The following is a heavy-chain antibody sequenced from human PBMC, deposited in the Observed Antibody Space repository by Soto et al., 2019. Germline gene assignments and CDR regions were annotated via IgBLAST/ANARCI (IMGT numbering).Heavy chain of an antibody. Sequence: EVQLVESGGGLVQPGGSLRLSCAASGFTFSDHHIDWVRQAPGKGLEWVGRSRNKARGYTTEYAPSVKARFTISRDASRSSVFLEMYSLKIDDTAMYYCVRDDSRGDSSAFDLWGQGTMVTVSS. CDR2: SRNKARGYTT. CDR1: GFTFSDHH. J-gene: IGHJ3*01. D-gene: IGHD3-10*01. CDR3: VRDDSRGDSSAFDL. V-gene: IGHV3-72*01.